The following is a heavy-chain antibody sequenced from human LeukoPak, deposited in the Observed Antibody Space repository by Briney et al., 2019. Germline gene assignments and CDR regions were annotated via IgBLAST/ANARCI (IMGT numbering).Heavy chain of an antibody. D-gene: IGHD2-15*01. V-gene: IGHV3-48*02. CDR3: AQKGGADI. J-gene: IGHJ4*02. Sequence: GGSLRLSCTASGFTVSDSYMNWVRQAPGKGLEWVSYISSSSSSSIHYADSVKGRFTISRDNAKNSLYLQMNSLRDEDTAVYYCAQKGGADIWGQGTLVTVSS. CDR1: GFTVSDSY. CDR2: ISSSSSSSI.